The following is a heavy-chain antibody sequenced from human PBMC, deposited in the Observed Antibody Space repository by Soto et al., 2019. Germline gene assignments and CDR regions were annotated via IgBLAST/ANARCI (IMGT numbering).Heavy chain of an antibody. CDR3: ASPGIAAAGEVLVY. CDR2: INSDGSST. Sequence: GGSLRLSCAASGFTFSSYWMHWVRQAPGKGLVWVSRINSDGSSTSYADSVKGRFTISRDNAKNTLYLQMNSLRAEDTAVYYCASPGIAAAGEVLVYWGQGTLVTVSS. CDR1: GFTFSSYW. J-gene: IGHJ4*02. D-gene: IGHD6-13*01. V-gene: IGHV3-74*01.